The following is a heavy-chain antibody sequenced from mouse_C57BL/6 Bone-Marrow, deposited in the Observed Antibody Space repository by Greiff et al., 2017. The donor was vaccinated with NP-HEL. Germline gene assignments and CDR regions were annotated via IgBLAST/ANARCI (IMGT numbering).Heavy chain of an antibody. V-gene: IGHV5-15*01. CDR3: ARLQDYAYYYYAMDY. CDR2: ISNLAYSI. D-gene: IGHD2-2*01. CDR1: GFTFSDYG. Sequence: EVQLVESGGGLVQPGGSLKLSCAASGFTFSDYGMAWVRQAPRRGPEWVAFISNLAYSIYYADTVTGRFTISRETAKNNLYLQMCSLRSEDTATYYCARLQDYAYYYYAMDYWGQGTSVTAAS. J-gene: IGHJ4*01.